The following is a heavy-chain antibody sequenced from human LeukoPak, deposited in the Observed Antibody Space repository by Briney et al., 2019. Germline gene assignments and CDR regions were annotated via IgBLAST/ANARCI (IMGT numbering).Heavy chain of an antibody. CDR1: GFTFSTYG. CDR3: AKVAGSYYDSSGYYRKDY. V-gene: IGHV3-23*01. Sequence: PGGSLRLSCAAAGFTFSTYGMTWVRQAPGKGLEWVSAIGGSGVSTYYADSVKGRFTISRDNSKNTVYLQMNSLSAEDTAVYYCAKVAGSYYDSSGYYRKDYWGQGTLVTVSS. J-gene: IGHJ4*02. CDR2: IGGSGVST. D-gene: IGHD3-22*01.